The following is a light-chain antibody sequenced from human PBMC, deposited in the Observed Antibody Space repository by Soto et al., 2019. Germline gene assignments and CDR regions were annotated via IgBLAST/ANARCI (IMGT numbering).Light chain of an antibody. V-gene: IGLV2-11*01. CDR3: CSYAGSYTYV. Sequence: QSALTQPASVSGSPGQSITISCTGTTSDIGGYKYVSWYQHHPGKGPKLVIYEVSNRPSGVPDRFSGSKSGNTASLTISGLQSEDEADYYCCSYAGSYTYVFGTGTKLTVL. CDR2: EVS. CDR1: TSDIGGYKY. J-gene: IGLJ1*01.